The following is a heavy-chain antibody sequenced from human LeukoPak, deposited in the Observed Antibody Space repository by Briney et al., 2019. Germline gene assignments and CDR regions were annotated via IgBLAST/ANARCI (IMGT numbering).Heavy chain of an antibody. CDR3: ARDYYDSSGYIRSYYYYMDV. CDR1: GFTFSSYS. J-gene: IGHJ6*03. V-gene: IGHV3-21*01. Sequence: GGSLRLSCAASGFTFSSYSMNWVRQAPGKGLESVSSISSSSSYIYYADSVKGRFTISRDNAKNSLYLQMNSLRAEDTAVYYCARDYYDSSGYIRSYYYYMDVWGKGTTVTVSS. CDR2: ISSSSSYI. D-gene: IGHD3-22*01.